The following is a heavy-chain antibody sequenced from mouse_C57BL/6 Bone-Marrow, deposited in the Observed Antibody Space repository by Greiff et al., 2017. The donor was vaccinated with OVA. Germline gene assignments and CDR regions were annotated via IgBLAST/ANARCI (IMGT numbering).Heavy chain of an antibody. J-gene: IGHJ4*01. D-gene: IGHD1-1*01. CDR2: IDPSDSET. CDR1: GYTFTSYW. Sequence: VKLQQPGAELVRPGSSVKLSCKASGYTFTSYWMHWVKQRPIQGLEWIGNIDPSDSETHYNQKFKDKATLTVDKSSSTAYMQLSSLTSEDSAVYYCARSHYYGSSPMDYWGQGTSVTVSS. V-gene: IGHV1-52*01. CDR3: ARSHYYGSSPMDY.